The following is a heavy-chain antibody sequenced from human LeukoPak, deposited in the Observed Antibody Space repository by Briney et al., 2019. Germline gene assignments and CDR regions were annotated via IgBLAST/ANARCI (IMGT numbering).Heavy chain of an antibody. V-gene: IGHV3-53*01. CDR3: AREDNRGVYDDGFDI. D-gene: IGHD5/OR15-5a*01. Sequence: PGRSLRLSCAASGFTFDDYAMHWVRQAPGKGLEWVSVIHSDGNTLYADSVEGRFTISRDNFKNTVYLQMSSLRAEDTAVYYCAREDNRGVYDDGFDIWGQGTMVTVSS. CDR1: GFTFDDYA. J-gene: IGHJ3*02. CDR2: IHSDGNT.